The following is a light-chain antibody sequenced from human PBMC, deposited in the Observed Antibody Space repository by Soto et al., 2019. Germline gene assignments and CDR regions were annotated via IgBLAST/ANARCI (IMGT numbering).Light chain of an antibody. J-gene: IGKJ2*01. CDR1: QRISNY. CDR3: QQSYSTLDYT. V-gene: IGKV1-39*01. Sequence: DIQMTQSPSSLSASVGDRVTITCRASQRISNYLNWYQHKPGKPPRLLIYAASSLQSGVPSRFSGSRYRTAFTLTISSLQTEDFATYYCQQSYSTLDYTFGQGTKVEIK. CDR2: AAS.